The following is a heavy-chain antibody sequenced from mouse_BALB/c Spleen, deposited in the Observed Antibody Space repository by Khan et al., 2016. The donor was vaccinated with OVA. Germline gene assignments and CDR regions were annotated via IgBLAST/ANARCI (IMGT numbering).Heavy chain of an antibody. D-gene: IGHD1-1*01. Sequence: QVQLKQSGAELMRPGSSVKISCKASGYVFSNYWMNWVKQRPGQGLEWIGQIYPGDGDTNYNGKFKGKATLTADKSSSSAYMQLSSLTSEDSAVYFCARCLSSTEVDYVMDYWGQGTSVTVSS. J-gene: IGHJ4*01. CDR1: GYVFSNYW. CDR3: ARCLSSTEVDYVMDY. CDR2: IYPGDGDT. V-gene: IGHV1-80*01.